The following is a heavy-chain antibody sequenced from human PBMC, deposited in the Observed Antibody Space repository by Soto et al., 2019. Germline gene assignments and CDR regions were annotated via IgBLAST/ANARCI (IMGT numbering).Heavy chain of an antibody. J-gene: IGHJ4*02. V-gene: IGHV1-46*01. CDR2: INPSGGPT. CDR1: GYTFAFYF. CDR3: TRAEEMATIRFEH. Sequence: ASVKVSCKASGYTFAFYFIHWVRQAPGHGLEWMGTINPSGGPTSYAQKFQGRVTMTRDTSTNTVYMELTSLTYDDTAVYYCTRAEEMATIRFEHWGQGTLVTVSS.